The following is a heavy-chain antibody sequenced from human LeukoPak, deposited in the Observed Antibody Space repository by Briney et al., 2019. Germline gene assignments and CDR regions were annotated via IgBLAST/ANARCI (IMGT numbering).Heavy chain of an antibody. Sequence: GASVKVSCKASGGTFSSYAISWVRQAPGQGLEWMGGTIPIFGTANYAQKFQGRVTITADESTSTAYMELSSLRSKDTAVYYCARAEQWLAPDFDLWGRGTLVTVSS. CDR2: TIPIFGTA. D-gene: IGHD6-19*01. CDR3: ARAEQWLAPDFDL. J-gene: IGHJ2*01. V-gene: IGHV1-69*13. CDR1: GGTFSSYA.